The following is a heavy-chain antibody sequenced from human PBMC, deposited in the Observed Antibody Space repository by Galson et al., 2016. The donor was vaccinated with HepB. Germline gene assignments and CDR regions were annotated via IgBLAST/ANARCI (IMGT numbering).Heavy chain of an antibody. CDR2: ISKDGSKK. V-gene: IGHV3-30*18. CDR3: AKDRYVRSDYYYGLDY. J-gene: IGHJ4*02. D-gene: IGHD3-22*01. Sequence: VAVISKDGSKKYYADSVKGRFTSSRDNPKNTLHLEMNSLRAEDTAIYYCAKDRYVRSDYYYGLDYWGQGILVIVSS.